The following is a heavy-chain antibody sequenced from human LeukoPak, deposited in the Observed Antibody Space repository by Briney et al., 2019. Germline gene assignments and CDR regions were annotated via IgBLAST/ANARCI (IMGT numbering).Heavy chain of an antibody. CDR2: INHSGST. J-gene: IGHJ6*03. Sequence: PSETLSLTCAVYGGSFSGYYWSWIRQHPGKGLEWIGEINHSGSTNYNPSLKSRVTISVDTSKNQFSLKLSSVTAADTAVYYCARAVLVATIPNYYYYMDVWGKGTTVTVSS. D-gene: IGHD5-12*01. V-gene: IGHV4-34*01. CDR3: ARAVLVATIPNYYYYMDV. CDR1: GGSFSGYY.